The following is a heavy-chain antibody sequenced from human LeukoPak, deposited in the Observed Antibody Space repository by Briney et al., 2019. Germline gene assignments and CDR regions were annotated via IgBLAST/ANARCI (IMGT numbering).Heavy chain of an antibody. D-gene: IGHD1-26*01. CDR3: ARVGVGAYDAFDI. CDR1: GGSIRSFY. Sequence: SETLSLTCTVSGGSIRSFYWSWIRQSPGKGLEWIAYIYYNVSTNYNPSLQSRVTISADTSRNRISLKLSSVTAADTAVYYCARVGVGAYDAFDIWGQGTMVTVSS. CDR2: IYYNVST. V-gene: IGHV4-59*08. J-gene: IGHJ3*02.